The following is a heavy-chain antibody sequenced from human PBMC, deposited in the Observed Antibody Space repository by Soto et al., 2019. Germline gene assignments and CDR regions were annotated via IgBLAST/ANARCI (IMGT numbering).Heavy chain of an antibody. CDR1: GYXFTSYD. CDR3: AIKTYSSSWKVAAFDI. Sequence: GASVKVSCKASGYXFTSYDINWVRQATGQGLEWMGWMNPNSGNTGYAQKFQGRVTMTRNTSISTAYMELSSLRSEDTAVYYCAIKTYSSSWKVAAFDIWGQGTMVTVSS. CDR2: MNPNSGNT. J-gene: IGHJ3*02. D-gene: IGHD6-13*01. V-gene: IGHV1-8*01.